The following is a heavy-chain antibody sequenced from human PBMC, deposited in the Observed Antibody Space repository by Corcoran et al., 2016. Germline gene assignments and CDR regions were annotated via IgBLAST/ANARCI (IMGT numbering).Heavy chain of an antibody. CDR3: TSLSGYSSGWYTDY. J-gene: IGHJ4*02. D-gene: IGHD6-19*01. Sequence: EVQLVESGGGLVQPGGSLKLSCAASGFTFSGSAMHWVRQASGKGLEWVGRIRSKANSYGTAYAASVKGRFTISRDDSKNPAYLQMNSLTTEDTAVDYCTSLSGYSSGWYTDYWGQGTLVTVSS. CDR2: IRSKANSYGT. V-gene: IGHV3-73*02. CDR1: GFTFSGSA.